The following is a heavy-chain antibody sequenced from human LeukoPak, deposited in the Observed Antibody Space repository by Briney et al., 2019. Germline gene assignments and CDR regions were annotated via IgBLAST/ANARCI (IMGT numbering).Heavy chain of an antibody. V-gene: IGHV4-39*07. CDR2: IYHSGST. CDR1: GGSISSSSYY. Sequence: KASETLSLTCTVSGGSISSSSYYWGWIRQPPGKGLEWIGEIYHSGSTNYNPSLKSRVTISVDKSKNQFSLKLSSVTAADTAVYYCARASYYYDSSGYYYGAFDIWGQGTMVTVSS. J-gene: IGHJ3*02. CDR3: ARASYYYDSSGYYYGAFDI. D-gene: IGHD3-22*01.